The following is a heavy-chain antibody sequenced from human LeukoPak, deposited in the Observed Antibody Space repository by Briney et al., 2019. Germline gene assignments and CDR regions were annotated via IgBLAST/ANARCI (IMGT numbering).Heavy chain of an antibody. V-gene: IGHV3-23*01. CDR3: TKEIAEIGIPVLDY. CDR2: IRASGGGT. D-gene: IGHD2-21*01. CDR1: GFTFSNYA. J-gene: IGHJ4*02. Sequence: GGSLRLSCAASGFTFSNYAMSWVRPSSGKGLKWVSGIRASGGGTFYADSVKGRFTISRDNSKNTPFLQMNSLEVEDTAIYYCTKEIAEIGIPVLDYWGQGTLVTVSS.